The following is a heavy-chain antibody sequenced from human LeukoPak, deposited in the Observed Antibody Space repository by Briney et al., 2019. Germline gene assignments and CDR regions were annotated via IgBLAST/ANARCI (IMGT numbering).Heavy chain of an antibody. CDR3: ARGLAHPAAGGFDY. V-gene: IGHV3-33*01. J-gene: IGHJ4*02. Sequence: PGGSLRLSCAASAFTFSGYGMHWVRQAPGKGLEAVAVIWYDGSNKYYADSVKGRFTIARDNPKNTLYLKMNSLRAEDTAVYYCARGLAHPAAGGFDYWGQGTLVTVSS. D-gene: IGHD6-25*01. CDR2: IWYDGSNK. CDR1: AFTFSGYG.